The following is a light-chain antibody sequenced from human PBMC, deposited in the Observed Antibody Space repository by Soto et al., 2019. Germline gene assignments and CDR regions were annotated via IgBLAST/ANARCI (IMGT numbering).Light chain of an antibody. J-gene: IGLJ3*02. CDR2: GNS. CDR3: QSYDSSLSAL. Sequence: QSVLTQPPSVSGAPGQRVTISCTGSSSNIGAGYDVHWYQQLPGTAPKLLIYGNSNRPSGVPDRFSGYKSGTSASLAITGLQAEAEAEYYCQSYDSSLSALFGGGTKVTVL. CDR1: SSNIGAGYD. V-gene: IGLV1-40*01.